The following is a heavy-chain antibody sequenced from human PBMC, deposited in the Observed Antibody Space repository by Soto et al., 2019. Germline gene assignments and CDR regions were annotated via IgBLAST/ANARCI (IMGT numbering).Heavy chain of an antibody. CDR1: GFPFSSYG. CDR3: AKVRADYYYGSGPFDY. CDR2: ISSDGSNK. V-gene: IGHV3-30*18. D-gene: IGHD3-10*01. Sequence: QVQLVESGGGVVQPGRSLRLSCAASGFPFSSYGMHWVRQAPGKGLEWVALISSDGSNKYYADSVKGRFTISRDNSKNTLYLQMNTLGAEDTAVYYCAKVRADYYYGSGPFDYWGQGTLVTVSS. J-gene: IGHJ4*02.